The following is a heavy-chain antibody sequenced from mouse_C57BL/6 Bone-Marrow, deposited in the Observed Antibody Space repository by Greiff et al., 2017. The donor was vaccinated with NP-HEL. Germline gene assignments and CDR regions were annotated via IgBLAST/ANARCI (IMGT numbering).Heavy chain of an antibody. CDR3: AREDYYGSSPFAY. CDR1: GYTFTSYW. D-gene: IGHD1-1*01. V-gene: IGHV1-64*01. CDR2: IHPNSGST. Sequence: QVQLQQPGAELVKPGASVKLSCKASGYTFTSYWMHWAKQRPGQGLEWIGMIHPNSGSTNYNEKFKSKATLTVDKSSSTAYMQLRSLTSEDSAVYYCAREDYYGSSPFAYWGQGTLVTVSA. J-gene: IGHJ3*01.